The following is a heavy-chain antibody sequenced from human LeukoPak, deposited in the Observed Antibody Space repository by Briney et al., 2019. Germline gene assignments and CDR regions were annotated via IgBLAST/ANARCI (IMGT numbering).Heavy chain of an antibody. CDR3: AKDYYNYYDFWSGYYYYYGMDV. CDR2: ISYDGSNK. Sequence: GGSLRLSCAASGFTFSSYGMHWVRQAPGKGLEWVAVISYDGSNKYYADSVKGRFTISRDNSKNTLYLQMNSLRAEDTAVYYCAKDYYNYYDFWSGYYYYYGMDVWGQGTTVTVSS. J-gene: IGHJ6*02. CDR1: GFTFSSYG. V-gene: IGHV3-30*18. D-gene: IGHD3-3*01.